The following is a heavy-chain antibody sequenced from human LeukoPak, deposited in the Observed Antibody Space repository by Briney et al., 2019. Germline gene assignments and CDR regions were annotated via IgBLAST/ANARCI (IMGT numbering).Heavy chain of an antibody. CDR3: ARGRTYPPNGDYDDY. CDR1: GFTFSSYW. V-gene: IGHV4-34*01. CDR2: INHSGST. J-gene: IGHJ4*02. D-gene: IGHD4-17*01. Sequence: PGGSLRLSCAASGFTFSSYWMSWIRQPPGKGLEWIGEINHSGSTNYNPSLKSRVTISVDTSKNQFSLKLSSVTAADTAVYYCARGRTYPPNGDYDDYWGQGTLVTVSS.